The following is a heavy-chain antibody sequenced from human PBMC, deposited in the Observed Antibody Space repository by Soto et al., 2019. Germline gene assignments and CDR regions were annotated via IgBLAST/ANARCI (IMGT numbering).Heavy chain of an antibody. V-gene: IGHV4-39*01. CDR2: IYYSGTT. J-gene: IGHJ4*02. CDR1: GGSISSTSHH. D-gene: IGHD4-4*01. Sequence: SETLSLTCTVSGGSISSTSHHWAWIRQPPGKGLEWIGSIYYSGTTYYNPSLKSRLTIFVDTSKNQFSLKLSSVTAADTAVYICTREDSSNYEDWSQGTLVTVSS. CDR3: TREDSSNYED.